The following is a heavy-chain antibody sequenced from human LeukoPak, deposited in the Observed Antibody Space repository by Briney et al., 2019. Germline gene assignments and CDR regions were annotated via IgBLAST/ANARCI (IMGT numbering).Heavy chain of an antibody. CDR2: IWYDGSNK. CDR3: ARGDSSGYYSDY. V-gene: IGHV3-33*01. Sequence: GGSLRLSCAASGFTFSSYGMHWVRQAPGKGLEWVAVIWYDGSNKYYADSVKGRFTISRDNSKNTLYLQMNSLRAEDTAVYYCARGDSSGYYSDYWGQGTLVTVSS. CDR1: GFTFSSYG. J-gene: IGHJ4*02. D-gene: IGHD3-22*01.